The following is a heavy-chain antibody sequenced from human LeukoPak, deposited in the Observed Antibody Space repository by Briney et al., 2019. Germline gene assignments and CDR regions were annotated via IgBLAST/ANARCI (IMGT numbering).Heavy chain of an antibody. V-gene: IGHV1-18*01. CDR3: ARDVPSDILTGYYDDAYFDY. J-gene: IGHJ4*02. D-gene: IGHD3-9*01. CDR1: GYTFTSYG. Sequence: ASVKVSCKASGYTFTSYGISWVRQAPGQGLEWMGWISAYNGNTNYAQKLQGRVTMTTDTSTSTAYMELRSLRSDDTAVYYCARDVPSDILTGYYDDAYFDYWGQGTLVTASS. CDR2: ISAYNGNT.